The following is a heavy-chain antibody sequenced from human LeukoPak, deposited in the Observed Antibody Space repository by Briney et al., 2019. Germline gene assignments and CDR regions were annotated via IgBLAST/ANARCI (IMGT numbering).Heavy chain of an antibody. CDR1: GGSISSSSYY. CDR3: ARGRWRVRGVRAQRGYYYYMDV. Sequence: SETLSLTCTVSGGSISSSSYYWGWIRQPPGKGLEWIGSIYYSGSTYYTPSLKSRVTISVDTSKNQFSLKLSSVTAADTAVYYCARGRWRVRGVRAQRGYYYYMDVWGKGTTVTVSS. J-gene: IGHJ6*03. V-gene: IGHV4-39*07. D-gene: IGHD3-10*01. CDR2: IYYSGST.